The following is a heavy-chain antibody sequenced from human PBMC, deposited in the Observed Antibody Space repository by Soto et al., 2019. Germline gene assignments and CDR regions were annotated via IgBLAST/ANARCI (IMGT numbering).Heavy chain of an antibody. J-gene: IGHJ6*02. D-gene: IGHD2-15*01. CDR2: IWYDGSNK. CDR1: GFTFSSYG. Sequence: GGSLRLSCAASGFTFSSYGMHWVRQAPGKGLEWVAVIWYDGSNKYYADSVKGRFTISRDNSKNTLYLQMNSLRAEDTAVYYCAREGREYCSGGSCYSWYYYGMDVWGQGTTVTVSS. CDR3: AREGREYCSGGSCYSWYYYGMDV. V-gene: IGHV3-33*01.